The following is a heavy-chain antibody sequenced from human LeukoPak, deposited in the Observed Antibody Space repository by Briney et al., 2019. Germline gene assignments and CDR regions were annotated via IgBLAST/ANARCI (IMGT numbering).Heavy chain of an antibody. J-gene: IGHJ6*03. CDR2: ISRDGNNT. V-gene: IGHV3-74*01. CDR1: EFTFSTYW. CDR3: AREWDLPGAYYMDV. D-gene: IGHD1-26*01. Sequence: GGSLRLSCAASEFTFSTYWMHWVRHAPGKGLVWVSRISRDGNNTFYADSVKGRFTISRDNAKNTLYLQMNSLRGDDTAVYYCAREWDLPGAYYMDVWGKGTTVTVSS.